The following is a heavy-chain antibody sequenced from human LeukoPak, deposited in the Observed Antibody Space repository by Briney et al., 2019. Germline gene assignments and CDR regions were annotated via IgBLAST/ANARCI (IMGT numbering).Heavy chain of an antibody. CDR3: ASAGSFNYCDRSALFQY. J-gene: IGHJ4*02. CDR1: GFTLSNYA. D-gene: IGHD3-22*01. Sequence: GRSLTLSCVASGFTLSNYAMHWVRQAPGKGLEWVAVISKEDTDKFYADSVKGRFTLSRDKSKNTLYLHMNSLRAEDTAVYFFASAGSFNYCDRSALFQYWGQGALVTVSS. V-gene: IGHV3-30*04. CDR2: ISKEDTDK.